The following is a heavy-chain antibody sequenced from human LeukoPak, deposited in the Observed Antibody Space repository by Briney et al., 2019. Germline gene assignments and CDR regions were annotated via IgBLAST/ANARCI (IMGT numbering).Heavy chain of an antibody. J-gene: IGHJ4*02. CDR1: GYIFTNYG. V-gene: IGHV1-18*01. D-gene: IGHD5-12*01. CDR2: INTYNGET. CDR3: ARGRLGVSGYKDYLDY. Sequence: ASVTVSCSSSGYIFTNYGIYWGRQAPGQGLEWMGWINTYNGETDYAQTFQGRVTMTTDTSTSTAYMDLRGLTSDDTAVYYCARGRLGVSGYKDYLDYWGQGTLVTVSS.